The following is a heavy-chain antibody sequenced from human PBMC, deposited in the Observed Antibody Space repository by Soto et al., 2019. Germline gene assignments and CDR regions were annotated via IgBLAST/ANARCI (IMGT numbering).Heavy chain of an antibody. Sequence: RASVKVSCKASGYPFSSYGIAWVRQAPGQGLEWMGWISAYNGKTKYAQNLQDRVTMTTDTSTSTAYMELRSLTSDDTAVYFCARDPYSGSYFGWFDPWGQGTLVTVSS. CDR2: ISAYNGKT. V-gene: IGHV1-18*04. J-gene: IGHJ5*02. CDR3: ARDPYSGSYFGWFDP. D-gene: IGHD1-26*01. CDR1: GYPFSSYG.